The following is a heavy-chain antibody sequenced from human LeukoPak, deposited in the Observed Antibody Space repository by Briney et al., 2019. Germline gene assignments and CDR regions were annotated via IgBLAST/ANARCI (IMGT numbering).Heavy chain of an antibody. D-gene: IGHD4-17*01. J-gene: IGHJ3*02. CDR1: GFTFDDSG. V-gene: IGHV3-48*03. CDR3: ARDTLLYADSPDAFDM. CDR2: IGSSGSTV. Sequence: GGSLRLSCAASGFTFDDSGMNWVRRAPGKGLEWVSYIGSSGSTVYYADSVKGRFTISRDNAKNSLYLQMNSLRDEDTAVYYCARDTLLYADSPDAFDMWGQGTMVTVSS.